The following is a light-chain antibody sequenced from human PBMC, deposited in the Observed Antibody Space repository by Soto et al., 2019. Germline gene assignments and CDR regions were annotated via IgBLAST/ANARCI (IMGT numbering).Light chain of an antibody. CDR2: DAS. J-gene: IGKJ4*01. V-gene: IGKV3-11*01. CDR3: QQRSDWPLT. Sequence: PGERSTLSCRASPSVSSYFAWYQQKPGQAPRLLIYDASTRAAGIPARFSGSGSGTDFTLTISSLEPEDFAVYYCQQRSDWPLTFGGRTKVEIK. CDR1: PSVSSY.